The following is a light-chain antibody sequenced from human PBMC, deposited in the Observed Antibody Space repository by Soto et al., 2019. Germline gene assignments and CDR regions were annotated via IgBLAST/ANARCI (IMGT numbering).Light chain of an antibody. Sequence: QSVLTQPPSASGSPGQSVTISCSGTSSDVGGYNYVSWYQQHPDEAPKLLIYEVSRRPSGVPDRFSGSKSGNTASLTVSGLQAEDEADYYCCSHAGDNTYVFGTGTKVTVL. CDR2: EVS. J-gene: IGLJ1*01. CDR1: SSDVGGYNY. V-gene: IGLV2-8*01. CDR3: CSHAGDNTYV.